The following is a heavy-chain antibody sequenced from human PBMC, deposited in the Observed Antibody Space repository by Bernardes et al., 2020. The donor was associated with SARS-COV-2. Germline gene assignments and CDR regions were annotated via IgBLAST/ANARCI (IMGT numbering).Heavy chain of an antibody. CDR2: ISAFTGNT. J-gene: IGHJ6*02. D-gene: IGHD1-26*01. CDR1: GYTFTTYG. Sequence: ASVKVSCKASGYTFTTYGISWVRQAPGQGLEWMGWISAFTGNTNYAQKLQDRVTMTTDTSTSTAYMELRSLRSDDTAVYYCAKLLSGSAYHFYAMDVWGQGTTVTVSS. CDR3: AKLLSGSAYHFYAMDV. V-gene: IGHV1-18*04.